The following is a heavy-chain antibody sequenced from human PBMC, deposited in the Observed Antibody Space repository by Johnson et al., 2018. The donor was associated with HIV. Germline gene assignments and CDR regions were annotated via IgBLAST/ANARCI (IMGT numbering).Heavy chain of an antibody. Sequence: VQLVESGGGLVQPGGSLRLSCAASGFTFSSYAMSWVRQAPGKGLEWVSAISGSGANTYYADSVKVRFTISRDNSKNTLYLQMNSWRAEDTAVYYCAKGYSSSWYVAFDIWGQGTMVTVSS. CDR2: ISGSGANT. V-gene: IGHV3-23*04. D-gene: IGHD6-13*01. J-gene: IGHJ3*02. CDR3: AKGYSSSWYVAFDI. CDR1: GFTFSSYA.